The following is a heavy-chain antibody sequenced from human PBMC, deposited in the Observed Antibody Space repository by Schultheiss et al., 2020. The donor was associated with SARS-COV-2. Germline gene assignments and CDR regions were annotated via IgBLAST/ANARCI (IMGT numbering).Heavy chain of an antibody. CDR2: ISSSSSYT. J-gene: IGHJ4*02. V-gene: IGHV3-21*05. CDR3: ARGKWKRFLEWLLYGFDY. CDR1: GFTFSSYA. Sequence: GGSLRLSCAASGFTFSSYAMSWVRQAPGKGLEWVSYISSSSSYTNYADSVKGRFTISRDNAKNSLYLQMNSLRAEDTAVYYCARGKWKRFLEWLLYGFDYWGQGTLVTVSS. D-gene: IGHD3-3*01.